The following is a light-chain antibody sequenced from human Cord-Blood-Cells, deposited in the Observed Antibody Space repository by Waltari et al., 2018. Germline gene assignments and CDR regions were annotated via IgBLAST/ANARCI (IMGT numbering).Light chain of an antibody. Sequence: DIQMTQPPSSLSASVGARVTITCRASQSISSYLNWYQQKPGKAPKLLIYAASSLQSGVPSRFSGSGSGTDFTLTISSLQPEDFATYYCQQSYSTPRTFGGGTKVEIK. CDR3: QQSYSTPRT. CDR1: QSISSY. V-gene: IGKV1-39*01. J-gene: IGKJ4*01. CDR2: AAS.